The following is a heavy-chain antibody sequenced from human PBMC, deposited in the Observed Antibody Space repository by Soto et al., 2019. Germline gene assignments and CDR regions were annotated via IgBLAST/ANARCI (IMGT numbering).Heavy chain of an antibody. Sequence: QVQLQESGPGLVKPSDTLSLTCAVSGYSISSSNWWGWIRQPPGKGLEWIGYIYYSGTTYYTPSLKSLVTMSVDTSKNQFALKLTSVTAVDTAVYYCARRDIQGPIDYWGQGTLVTVSS. D-gene: IGHD2-15*01. CDR1: GYSISSSNW. J-gene: IGHJ4*02. CDR2: IYYSGTT. V-gene: IGHV4-28*01. CDR3: ARRDIQGPIDY.